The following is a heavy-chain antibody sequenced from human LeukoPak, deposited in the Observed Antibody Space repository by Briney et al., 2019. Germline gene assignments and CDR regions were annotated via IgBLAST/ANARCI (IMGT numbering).Heavy chain of an antibody. D-gene: IGHD6-13*01. CDR2: INHSGST. V-gene: IGHV4-34*01. J-gene: IGHJ5*02. Sequence: PSETLSLTCAVYGGSFSAYYWSWIRQPPGKGLEWIGEINHSGSTNYNPSLKSRVTISIDTSKNQFSLEMSSVPAADTAVYYCARGRGARSSRWYNWFDPWGQGTLVTVSS. CDR1: GGSFSAYY. CDR3: ARGRGARSSRWYNWFDP.